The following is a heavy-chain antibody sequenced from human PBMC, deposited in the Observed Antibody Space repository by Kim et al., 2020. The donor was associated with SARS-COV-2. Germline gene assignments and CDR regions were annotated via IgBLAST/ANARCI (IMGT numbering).Heavy chain of an antibody. CDR3: AKDPDVLVWFGAEYQT. V-gene: IGHV3-23*01. CDR2: ISGSGGST. Sequence: GGSLRLSCATSGFTFSSYAMSWVRQAPGKGPEWVSVISGSGGSTNYADSVKGRFTISRDNSKNTLNLQMNSLRVEDTAVYYCAKDPDVLVWFGAEYQTWGQGTLVTVSS. D-gene: IGHD3-16*01. J-gene: IGHJ5*02. CDR1: GFTFSSYA.